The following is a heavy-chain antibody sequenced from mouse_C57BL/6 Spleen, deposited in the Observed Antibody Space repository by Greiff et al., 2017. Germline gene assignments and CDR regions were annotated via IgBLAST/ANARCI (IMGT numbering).Heavy chain of an antibody. CDR1: GYSITSGYY. CDR2: ISYDGSN. J-gene: IGHJ2*01. CDR3: AREYYSNYLDY. Sequence: EVQLQESGPGLVKPSQSLSLTCSVTGYSITSGYYWNWIRQFPGNKLEWMGYISYDGSNNYNPSLKNRISITRDTSKNQFFLKLNSVTTEDTATYYCAREYYSNYLDYWGQGTTLTGSS. D-gene: IGHD2-5*01. V-gene: IGHV3-6*01.